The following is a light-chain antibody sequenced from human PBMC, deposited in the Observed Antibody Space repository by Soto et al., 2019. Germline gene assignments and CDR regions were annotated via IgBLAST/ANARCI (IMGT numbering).Light chain of an antibody. CDR2: SSD. J-gene: IGLJ3*02. V-gene: IGLV1-44*01. Sequence: QAVVTQPPSASGTPGQRGTISCSGSSSNIGRNTVKWYRQLPGTAPKLLIGSSDQRPSGVPDRFFGSQSGTSASLAISGLQSEDEADYICAAWDDSLNAWAFGGGTKLTVL. CDR1: SSNIGRNT. CDR3: AAWDDSLNAWA.